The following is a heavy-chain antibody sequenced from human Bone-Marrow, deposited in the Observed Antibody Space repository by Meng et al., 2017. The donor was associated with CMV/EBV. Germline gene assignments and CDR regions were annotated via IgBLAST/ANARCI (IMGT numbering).Heavy chain of an antibody. Sequence: GESLKISCAASGFTFSSHWMHWVRQAPGKGLVWVSRIYIDGSSTSYADSVKGRFTISRDNAKNTLYLQMNSLRAEDTALYYCARGALAVYCSGGSCYSDWYFDLWGRGTLVTASS. CDR1: GFTFSSHW. CDR2: IYIDGSST. D-gene: IGHD2-15*01. J-gene: IGHJ2*01. CDR3: ARGALAVYCSGGSCYSDWYFDL. V-gene: IGHV3-74*01.